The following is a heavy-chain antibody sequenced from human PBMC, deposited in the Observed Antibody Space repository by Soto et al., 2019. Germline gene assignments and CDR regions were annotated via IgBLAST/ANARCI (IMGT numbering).Heavy chain of an antibody. CDR1: GFTFDDYA. CDR3: AKETSRSLGYFDL. J-gene: IGHJ2*01. V-gene: IGHV3-9*01. Sequence: EVQLVESGGGLVQPGRSLRLSCAASGFTFDDYAMHWVRQAPGKGLEWVSGISWNSGSIGYADSVKGRFTISRDNAKNSLYLQMNSLRAEDTALYYCAKETSRSLGYFDLWGRGTLVTVSS. CDR2: ISWNSGSI. D-gene: IGHD2-15*01.